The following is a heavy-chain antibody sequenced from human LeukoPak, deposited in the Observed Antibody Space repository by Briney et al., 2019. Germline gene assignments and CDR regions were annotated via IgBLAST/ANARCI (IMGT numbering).Heavy chain of an antibody. CDR3: ARDPYSSSWSGFDP. CDR1: GGTFSSYA. J-gene: IGHJ5*02. V-gene: IGHV1-69*05. D-gene: IGHD6-13*01. Sequence: ASVKVSCKASGGTFSSYAISWVRQAPGQGLEWMGGIIPIFGTANYAQKFQGRVTITTDESTSTAYMELSSLRSEDTAVYYCARDPYSSSWSGFDPWGQGTLVTVSS. CDR2: IIPIFGTA.